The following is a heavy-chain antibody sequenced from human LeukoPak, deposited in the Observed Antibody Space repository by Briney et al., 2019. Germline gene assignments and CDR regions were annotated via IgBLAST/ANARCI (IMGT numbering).Heavy chain of an antibody. CDR2: INTDGSGT. CDR3: ARDLSAPYGSGRIHYFDY. D-gene: IGHD3-10*01. J-gene: IGHJ4*02. V-gene: IGHV3-74*01. Sequence: GGSLRLSCAASGFTFSSYWMHWVRQAPGKGLVWVSRINTDGSGTSYADSVKGRLTISRDNAKNTVYLQINSLRAEDTAVDYCARDLSAPYGSGRIHYFDYWGQGTLVTVSS. CDR1: GFTFSSYW.